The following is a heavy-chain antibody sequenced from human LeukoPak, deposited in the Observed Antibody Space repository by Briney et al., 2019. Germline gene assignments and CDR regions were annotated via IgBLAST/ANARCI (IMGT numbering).Heavy chain of an antibody. CDR3: ATYYCGGDCYSGYFDY. CDR1: GGSISSSSYY. J-gene: IGHJ4*02. Sequence: PSETLSLICTDSGGSISSSSYYWGWIRQPPGKGLEWIGNIYYSGSTYYNPSLKSRVTISVDTSKKQVSLKLSSVTAADTAVYYCATYYCGGDCYSGYFDYWGEATPVTASS. D-gene: IGHD2-21*02. CDR2: IYYSGST. V-gene: IGHV4-39*01.